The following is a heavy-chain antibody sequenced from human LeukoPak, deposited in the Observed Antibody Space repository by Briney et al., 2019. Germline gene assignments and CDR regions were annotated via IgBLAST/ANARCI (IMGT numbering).Heavy chain of an antibody. D-gene: IGHD5-12*01. CDR2: INSDGSST. CDR3: ARDSPRGYSPLYYYYYGMDV. J-gene: IGHJ6*02. V-gene: IGHV3-74*01. CDR1: GFTFSSYW. Sequence: PGGSLRLSCAASGFTFSSYWMHWVRQAPGKGLVWVSRINSDGSSTSYADSVKGRFTISRDNAKNTLYLQMNSLRAEDTAVYYCARDSPRGYSPLYYYYYGMDVWGQGTTVTVSS.